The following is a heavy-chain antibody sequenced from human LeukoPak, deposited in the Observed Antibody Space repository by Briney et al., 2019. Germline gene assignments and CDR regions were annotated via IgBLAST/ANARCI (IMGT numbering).Heavy chain of an antibody. V-gene: IGHV3-30*18. CDR2: ISYDGSNK. J-gene: IGHJ5*02. CDR3: AKDMPLGYGDYEEPSDWFDP. Sequence: PERSLRLSCAASGLTFSSYGMHWVRQAPGKGLEWVAVISYDGSNKYYADSVKGRFTISRDNSKNTLYLQMNSLRAEDTAVYYCAKDMPLGYGDYEEPSDWFDPWGQGTLVTVSS. D-gene: IGHD4-17*01. CDR1: GLTFSSYG.